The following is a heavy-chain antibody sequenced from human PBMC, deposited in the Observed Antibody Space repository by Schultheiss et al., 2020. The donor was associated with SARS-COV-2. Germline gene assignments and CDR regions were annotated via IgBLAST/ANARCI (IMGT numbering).Heavy chain of an antibody. CDR3: ASPSGYYVGY. CDR1: GFTFSDYY. J-gene: IGHJ4*02. CDR2: INHSGST. D-gene: IGHD3-22*01. V-gene: IGHV4-34*01. Sequence: GSLRLSCAASGFTFSDYYMSWIRQAPGKGLEWIGEINHSGSTNYNPSLKSRVTISVDTSKNQFSLKLSSVTAADTAVYYCASPSGYYVGYWGQGTLVTVSS.